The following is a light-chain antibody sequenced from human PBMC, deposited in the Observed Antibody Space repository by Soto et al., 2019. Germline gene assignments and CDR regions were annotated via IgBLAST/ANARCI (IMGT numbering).Light chain of an antibody. J-gene: IGKJ1*01. CDR1: QSVSSY. CDR3: QQYKIWPT. V-gene: IGKV3-15*01. Sequence: EIVMTQSPATLSVSPGERATLSCRASQSVSSYLAWYQQKPGQAPRLLIYGASTRATGIPARFSGSGSGTEFTLTISSLQSEDFAVYFCQQYKIWPTFGQGTKVDIK. CDR2: GAS.